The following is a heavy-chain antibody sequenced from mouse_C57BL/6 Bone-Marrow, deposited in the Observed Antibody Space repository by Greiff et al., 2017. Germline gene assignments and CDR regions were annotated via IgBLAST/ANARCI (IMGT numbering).Heavy chain of an antibody. CDR2: IYPRSGNT. Sequence: QVQLQQSGAELARPGASVKLSCKASGYTFTSYGISWVKQRTGQGLEWIGEIYPRSGNTYYNEKFKGKATLTADKSSSTAYMELRSLTSEDSAVYFCARRGSYRYFDVWGTGTTVTVSA. CDR1: GYTFTSYG. V-gene: IGHV1-81*01. CDR3: ARRGSYRYFDV. D-gene: IGHD1-1*01. J-gene: IGHJ1*03.